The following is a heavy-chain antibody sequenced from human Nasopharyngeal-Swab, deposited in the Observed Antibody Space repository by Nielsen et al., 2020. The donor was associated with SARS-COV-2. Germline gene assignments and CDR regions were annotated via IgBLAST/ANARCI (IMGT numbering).Heavy chain of an antibody. CDR2: INPNSGGT. Sequence: ASVTVSCTASGYTFTGYYMHWVRQAPGQGLEWMGWINPNSGGTNYAQKFQGWVTMTRDTSISTAYMELSRLRSDDTAVYYCARGVNWGSLDWFDPWGQGTLVTVSS. CDR1: GYTFTGYY. J-gene: IGHJ5*02. V-gene: IGHV1-2*04. CDR3: ARGVNWGSLDWFDP. D-gene: IGHD7-27*01.